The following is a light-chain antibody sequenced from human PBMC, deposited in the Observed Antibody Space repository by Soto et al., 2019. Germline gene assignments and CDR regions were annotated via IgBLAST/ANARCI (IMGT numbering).Light chain of an antibody. Sequence: QSALTQPASVSGSPGQSLTISCTGTSSDVGGYNSVSWYQRRPGKAPKLMIYDVSNRPSGVSNRFSGSKSGSTASLTISGLQTEDEADYYCCSYTSSFTAVFGGGTKLTVL. CDR1: SSDVGGYNS. CDR2: DVS. CDR3: CSYTSSFTAV. J-gene: IGLJ2*01. V-gene: IGLV2-14*01.